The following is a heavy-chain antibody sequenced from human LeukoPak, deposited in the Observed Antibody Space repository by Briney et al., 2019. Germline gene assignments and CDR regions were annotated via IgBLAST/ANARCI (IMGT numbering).Heavy chain of an antibody. V-gene: IGHV4-59*01. CDR3: ARDRVSGYSGSYDP. CDR2: IYYSGST. CDR1: GGSIGSYY. Sequence: SETLSLTCTVSGGSIGSYYWSWIRQPPGKGLEWIGYIYYSGSTNYNPSLKSRVTISVDTSKNQFSLKLSSVTAADTAVYYCARDRVSGYSGSYDPWGQGTLVTVSS. D-gene: IGHD1-26*01. J-gene: IGHJ5*02.